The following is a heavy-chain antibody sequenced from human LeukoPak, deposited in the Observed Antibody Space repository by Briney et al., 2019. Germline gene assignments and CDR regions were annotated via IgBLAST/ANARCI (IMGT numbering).Heavy chain of an antibody. V-gene: IGHV4-34*01. CDR3: ASGGSSHY. CDR1: GGSFSGYY. CDR2: INHSGST. D-gene: IGHD2-15*01. J-gene: IGHJ4*02. Sequence: SETLSLTCAVHGGSFSGYYWSWIRQPPGKGLEWIGEINHSGSTNYNPSLKSRVTISVDTSKNQFSLKLSSVTAADTAVYYCASGGSSHYWGQGTLVTVSS.